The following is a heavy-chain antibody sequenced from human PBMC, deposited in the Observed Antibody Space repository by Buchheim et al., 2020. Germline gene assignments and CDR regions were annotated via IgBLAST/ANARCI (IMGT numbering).Heavy chain of an antibody. CDR3: AREGVLERRYDY. Sequence: QVQLQESGPGLVKPSETLSLTCTVSGGSVSSGSYYWSWIRQPPGKGLEWIGYIYYSGSTNYNPSLKSRVTISVDTSKNQFSLKLSSVTAADAAAYYCAREGVLERRYDYWGQGTL. J-gene: IGHJ4*02. CDR1: GGSVSSGSYY. CDR2: IYYSGST. V-gene: IGHV4-61*01. D-gene: IGHD1-1*01.